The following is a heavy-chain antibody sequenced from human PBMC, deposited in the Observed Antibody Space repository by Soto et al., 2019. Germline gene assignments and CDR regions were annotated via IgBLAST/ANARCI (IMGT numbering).Heavy chain of an antibody. Sequence: SVKVSCKTSGGTFSNDIITWVRQAPGQGLEWMGRIIPLLDTTNYAQKLQGRVTMTRDTSTSTVYMELSSLRSEDTAVYYCAIPENWFGPWGQGTLVTVSS. D-gene: IGHD2-2*02. CDR2: IIPLLDTT. J-gene: IGHJ5*02. CDR1: GGTFSNDI. V-gene: IGHV1-69*08. CDR3: AIPENWFGP.